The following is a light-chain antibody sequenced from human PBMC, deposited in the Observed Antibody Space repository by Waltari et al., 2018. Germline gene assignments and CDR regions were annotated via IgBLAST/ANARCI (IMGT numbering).Light chain of an antibody. CDR1: QSVSRP. CDR2: GAS. J-gene: IGKJ1*01. V-gene: IGKV3-20*01. Sequence: EIVLTQSPGTLSLSPGERATLSCRASQSVSRPLAWYPQKPGQAPKLLIHGASIRATGIPDRFTGSWSGTDFSLTISSLEPEDFAIYFCQHYVRLPATFGQGTKVEIK. CDR3: QHYVRLPAT.